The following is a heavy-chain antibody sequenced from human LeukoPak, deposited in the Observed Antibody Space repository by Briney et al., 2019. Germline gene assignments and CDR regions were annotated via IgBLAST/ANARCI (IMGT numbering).Heavy chain of an antibody. CDR3: ARGSGIITGIDE. Sequence: TGGSLRLSCAASGFPFSNYWMSWVRQAPGKGLEWVANMKEDGGEINYVDSVKGRFTISRDNAKNTLSLQMNSLRAEDTAVYYCARGSGIITGIDEWGQGTLVTVSS. CDR1: GFPFSNYW. V-gene: IGHV3-7*01. J-gene: IGHJ4*02. CDR2: MKEDGGEI. D-gene: IGHD6-25*01.